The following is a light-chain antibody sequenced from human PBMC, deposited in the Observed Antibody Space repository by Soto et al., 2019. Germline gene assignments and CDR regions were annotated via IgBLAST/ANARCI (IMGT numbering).Light chain of an antibody. V-gene: IGKV1-5*01. CDR3: QQYENYWT. Sequence: DIQMTQSPFTLSASVGDRVTITCRASQTISSWLAWYQQIPGKAPKLLIYDASNLESGVPSRFSGSGSGTEFTRTISSLQPEDFAVYYCQQYENYWTFGQGTKVEIK. J-gene: IGKJ1*01. CDR2: DAS. CDR1: QTISSW.